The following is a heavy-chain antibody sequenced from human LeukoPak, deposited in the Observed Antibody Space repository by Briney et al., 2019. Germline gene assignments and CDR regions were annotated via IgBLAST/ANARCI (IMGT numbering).Heavy chain of an antibody. CDR2: IYHSGST. CDR3: AYSSSWYSGFDY. V-gene: IGHV4-4*02. D-gene: IGHD6-13*01. Sequence: ASGTLSLTCAVSGGSISSSNWWSWVRQPPGKGPEWIGEIYHSGSTNYNPSLKSRVTISVDKSKNQFSLKLSSVTAADTAVYYCAYSSSWYSGFDYWGQGTLVTVSS. J-gene: IGHJ4*02. CDR1: GGSISSSNW.